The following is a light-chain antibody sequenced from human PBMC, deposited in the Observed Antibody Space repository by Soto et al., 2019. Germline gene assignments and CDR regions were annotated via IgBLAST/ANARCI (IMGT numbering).Light chain of an antibody. CDR1: SSDIGAGYD. Sequence: QSVLTQPPSVSGAPGQRVTISCTGSSSDIGAGYDVHWYQQLPGTAPKLLIYGNSNRPSGVPDRFSGSKSSTSSSLAITGLHAVDEDDYYCQSYDSSLSGSVFGGGTKLTVL. CDR2: GNS. V-gene: IGLV1-40*01. CDR3: QSYDSSLSGSV. J-gene: IGLJ2*01.